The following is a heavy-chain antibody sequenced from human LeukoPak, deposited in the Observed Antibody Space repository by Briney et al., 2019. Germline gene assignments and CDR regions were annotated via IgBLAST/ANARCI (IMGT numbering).Heavy chain of an antibody. J-gene: IGHJ6*02. D-gene: IGHD2-2*01. Sequence: GRSLRLSCAASGFTFSSYGMHRVRQAPGKGLEWVAVIWYDGSNKYYADSVKGRFTISRDNSKNTPYLQMNSLRAEDTAVYFCAKEDSIDIVVVPPATSGMDVWGQGTTVTVSS. CDR1: GFTFSSYG. CDR3: AKEDSIDIVVVPPATSGMDV. CDR2: IWYDGSNK. V-gene: IGHV3-33*06.